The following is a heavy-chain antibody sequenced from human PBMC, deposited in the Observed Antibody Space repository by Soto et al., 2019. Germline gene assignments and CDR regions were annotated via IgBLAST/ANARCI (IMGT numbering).Heavy chain of an antibody. J-gene: IGHJ5*02. CDR2: IYYSGST. CDR3: ARSRPYNWFDP. CDR1: RGSVSSGGYW. V-gene: IGHV4-31*03. Sequence: PSETLSLASTVSRGSVSSGGYWWSWLRQPPGKGLAWIEYIYYSGSTYDNPSLKSRVTMSVDTSNNQFALKLSTVTAADTAVDYCARSRPYNWFDPWGQGTLVTVSS.